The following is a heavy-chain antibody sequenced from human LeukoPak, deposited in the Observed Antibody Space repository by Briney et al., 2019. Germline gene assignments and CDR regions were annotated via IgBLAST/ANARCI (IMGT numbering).Heavy chain of an antibody. CDR3: ARGQKDGSGYLTWFDP. CDR2: IYTSGST. J-gene: IGHJ5*02. CDR1: GGSISSGSYY. D-gene: IGHD3-22*01. V-gene: IGHV4-61*02. Sequence: TLSLTCTVSGGSISSGSYYWSWIRQPAGKGLEWIGRIYTSGSTNYNPSLKSRVTISLDTSKNQFSLRLSSVTAADTALYYCARGQKDGSGYLTWFDPWGQGTLVTVSS.